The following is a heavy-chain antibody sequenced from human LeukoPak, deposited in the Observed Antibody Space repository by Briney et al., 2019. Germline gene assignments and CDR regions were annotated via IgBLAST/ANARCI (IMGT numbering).Heavy chain of an antibody. CDR2: ISGSGGTT. Sequence: GGSLRLSCAASGFTFSSYAMNRVRQAPGKGLECVSVISGSGGTTNYADSVKGRFTISRDNSKNTLYLQMNSLRAEDTAVYYCTKRHYYGSGSIDYWGQGTLVTVSS. J-gene: IGHJ4*02. D-gene: IGHD3-10*01. V-gene: IGHV3-23*01. CDR3: TKRHYYGSGSIDY. CDR1: GFTFSSYA.